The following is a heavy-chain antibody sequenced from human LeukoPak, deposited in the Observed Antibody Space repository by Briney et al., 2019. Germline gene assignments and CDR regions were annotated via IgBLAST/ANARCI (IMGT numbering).Heavy chain of an antibody. CDR2: INPNSGNT. CDR1: GYTFTGYY. V-gene: IGHV1-8*02. D-gene: IGHD5-18*01. CDR3: ARPKYSYGPYYFDY. Sequence: GASVKVSCKASGYTFTGYYMHWVRQAPGQGLEWMGWINPNSGNTGYAQKFQGRVTMTRNTSISTAYMELSSLRSEDTAVYYCARPKYSYGPYYFDYWGQGTLVTVSS. J-gene: IGHJ4*02.